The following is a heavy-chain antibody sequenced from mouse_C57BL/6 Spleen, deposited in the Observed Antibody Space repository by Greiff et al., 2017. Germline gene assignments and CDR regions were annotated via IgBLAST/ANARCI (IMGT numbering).Heavy chain of an antibody. CDR2: IDPSDSYT. V-gene: IGHV1-69*01. CDR3: ARNSFAY. CDR1: GYTFTSYW. J-gene: IGHJ3*01. Sequence: QVQLQQPGAELVMPGASVKLSCKASGYTFTSYWMHWVKQRPGQGLEWIGEIDPSDSYTNYNQKFKGKSTLTVDKSSSAAYMQLSSLTSEDSAVYYCARNSFAYWGQGTLVTVSA.